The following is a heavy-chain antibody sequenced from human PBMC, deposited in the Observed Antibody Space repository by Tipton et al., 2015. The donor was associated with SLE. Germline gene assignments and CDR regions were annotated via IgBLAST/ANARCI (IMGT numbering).Heavy chain of an antibody. D-gene: IGHD1-26*01. CDR3: ALGWIPLFSY. Sequence: TLSLTCAVYGGSFSGYYWSWIRQPPGKGLEWIGEINHSGSTNYNPSLKSRVTISVDTSKNQFSLKLSSVTAADTAVYYCALGWIPLFSYWGQGTLVTVSS. CDR2: INHSGST. V-gene: IGHV4-34*01. CDR1: GGSFSGYY. J-gene: IGHJ4*02.